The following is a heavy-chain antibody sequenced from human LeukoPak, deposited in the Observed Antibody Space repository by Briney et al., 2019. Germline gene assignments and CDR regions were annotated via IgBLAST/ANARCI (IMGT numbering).Heavy chain of an antibody. J-gene: IGHJ4*02. CDR1: GFTFSSYA. V-gene: IGHV3-30-3*01. Sequence: GGSLRLSCAASGFTFSSYAMHWVRQAPGKGLEWVAVISYDGSNKYYADSVKGRFTISRDNSKNTLYLQMNSLRAEDTAVYYCARGHYDSSGPPLDYWGQGTLVTVSS. CDR3: ARGHYDSSGPPLDY. CDR2: ISYDGSNK. D-gene: IGHD3-22*01.